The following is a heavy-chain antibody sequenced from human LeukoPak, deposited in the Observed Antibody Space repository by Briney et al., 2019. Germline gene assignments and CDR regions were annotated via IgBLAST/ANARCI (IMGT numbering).Heavy chain of an antibody. Sequence: GGSLRLSCEASGFTFSSYAMSWVRQAPGKGLEWVSAISGSGVTTHYAGSVKGRFSVSRDNSKNTLYLQMNSLRAEDTALYYCAKKVVVGATSPYSDFQDWGQGTLVTDSS. CDR2: ISGSGVTT. V-gene: IGHV3-23*01. D-gene: IGHD1-26*01. J-gene: IGHJ1*01. CDR1: GFTFSSYA. CDR3: AKKVVVGATSPYSDFQD.